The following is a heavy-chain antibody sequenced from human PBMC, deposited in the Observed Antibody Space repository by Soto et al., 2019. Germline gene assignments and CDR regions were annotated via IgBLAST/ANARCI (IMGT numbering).Heavy chain of an antibody. CDR3: ARDRALQLVPLPSPSLPEY. V-gene: IGHV3-66*01. D-gene: IGHD6-6*01. Sequence: GGSLRLSCAASGFTVSSNYMNWVRQAPGKGLEWVSVIYSGGSTNYADSVKGRFTISRDNSKNTLYLQMNSLRAEDTAVYYCARDRALQLVPLPSPSLPEYWGQRTLVTVSS. CDR1: GFTVSSNY. CDR2: IYSGGST. J-gene: IGHJ4*02.